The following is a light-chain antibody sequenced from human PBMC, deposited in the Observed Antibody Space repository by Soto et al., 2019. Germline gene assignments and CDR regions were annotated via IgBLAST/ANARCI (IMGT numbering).Light chain of an antibody. Sequence: QAVLTQPPSASGTPGQRVTISCSGSSSNIGSNYVYWYHQLPGTAPKLVIYRNNQRPSGVPDRISGSKSGTSASLAISGLRSEDEADYYCSSYTSSTTRGIYVFGTGTQLTVL. CDR2: RNN. V-gene: IGLV1-47*01. CDR1: SSNIGSNY. CDR3: SSYTSSTTRGIYV. J-gene: IGLJ1*01.